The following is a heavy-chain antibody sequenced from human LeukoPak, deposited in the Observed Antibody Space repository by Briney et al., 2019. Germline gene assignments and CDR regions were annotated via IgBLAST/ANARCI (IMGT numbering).Heavy chain of an antibody. CDR3: ARVGYYDSSGYYPRGYYYYMDV. Sequence: PGGSLRLSCAASGFTFSDYYMSWIRQAPGKGLEWVSYISSSGSTIYYADSVKGRFTISRDNAKNSLYLQMNSLRAEDTAVYYCARVGYYDSSGYYPRGYYYYMDVWGKGTTVTVSS. D-gene: IGHD3-22*01. V-gene: IGHV3-11*04. J-gene: IGHJ6*03. CDR1: GFTFSDYY. CDR2: ISSSGSTI.